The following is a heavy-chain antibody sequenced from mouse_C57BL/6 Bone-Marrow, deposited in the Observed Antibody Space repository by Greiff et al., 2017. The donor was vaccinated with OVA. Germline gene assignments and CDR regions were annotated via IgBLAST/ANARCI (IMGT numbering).Heavy chain of an antibody. CDR2: ISSGGSYT. CDR1: GFTFSSYG. V-gene: IGHV5-6*01. Sequence: VQLKESGGDLVKPGGSLKLSCAASGFTFSSYGMSWVRQTPDKRLEWVATISSGGSYTYYPDSVKGRFTISRDNAKNTLYLQMRSLKSEDTAMYYCARHRDYGSFFDYWGQGTTLTVSS. CDR3: ARHRDYGSFFDY. D-gene: IGHD1-1*01. J-gene: IGHJ2*01.